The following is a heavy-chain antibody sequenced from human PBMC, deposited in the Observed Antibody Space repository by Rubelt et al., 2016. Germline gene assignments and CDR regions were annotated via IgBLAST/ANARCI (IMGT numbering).Heavy chain of an antibody. CDR3: ARYYYDSSGYVYFDY. V-gene: IGHV1-3*01. J-gene: IGHJ4*02. CDR1: GYPFTSYA. D-gene: IGHD3-22*01. Sequence: QVQLVQSGAEVKKPGASVKVSCKASGYPFTSYAMHWVLQAPGQRLAWMGWINAGNGNTKYSQKFQGRVTITRDTSASTAYMELSSLRSEDTAVYYCARYYYDSSGYVYFDYWGQGTLVTVSS. CDR2: INAGNGNT.